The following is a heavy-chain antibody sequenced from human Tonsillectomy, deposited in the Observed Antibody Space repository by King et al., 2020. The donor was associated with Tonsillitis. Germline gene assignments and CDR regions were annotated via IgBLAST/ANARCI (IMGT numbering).Heavy chain of an antibody. Sequence: VQLVESGGGVVQPGRSLRLSCAASGFTFSSYGMHWVRQAPGKGLEWVAVISYDGSNKYYADSVKGRFTISRENSKNTLYLQMNSLRAEDTAVYYCARDLGVRGHPLGMDVWGPGTTVTVSS. V-gene: IGHV3-33*05. D-gene: IGHD3-10*01. CDR2: ISYDGSNK. CDR3: ARDLGVRGHPLGMDV. J-gene: IGHJ6*02. CDR1: GFTFSSYG.